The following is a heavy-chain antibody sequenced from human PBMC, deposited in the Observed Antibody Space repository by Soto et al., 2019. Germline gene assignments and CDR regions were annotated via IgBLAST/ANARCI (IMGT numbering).Heavy chain of an antibody. V-gene: IGHV1-2*04. CDR1: GYTFTGYY. J-gene: IGHJ5*02. Sequence: QVQLVQSGAEVKKPGASVKVSCKASGYTFTGYYMHWVRQAPGQGLEWMGWINPNSCDTNYAQKFQGWVTMTRDTSISTAYMELSRLRSDDTAVYYCARWTTGTFNWFDPWGQGTLVTVSS. CDR3: ARWTTGTFNWFDP. D-gene: IGHD1-1*01. CDR2: INPNSCDT.